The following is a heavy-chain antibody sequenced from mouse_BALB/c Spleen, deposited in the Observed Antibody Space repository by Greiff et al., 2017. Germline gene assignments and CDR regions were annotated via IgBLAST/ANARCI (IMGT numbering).Heavy chain of an antibody. D-gene: IGHD1-2*01. J-gene: IGHJ2*01. CDR1: GFNIKDTY. CDR2: IDPANGNT. Sequence: EVQLQQSGAELVKPGASVKLSCTASGFNIKDTYMHWVKQRPEQGLEWIGRIDPANGNTKYDPKFQGKATITADTSSNTAYLQLSSLTSEDTAVYYCASDITTAILDYWGQGTTLTVSS. CDR3: ASDITTAILDY. V-gene: IGHV14-3*02.